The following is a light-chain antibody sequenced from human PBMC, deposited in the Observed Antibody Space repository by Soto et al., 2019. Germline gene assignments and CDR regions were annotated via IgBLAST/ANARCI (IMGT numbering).Light chain of an antibody. V-gene: IGKV3-20*01. CDR2: GAS. J-gene: IGKJ1*01. Sequence: EIVLTQSPGALSLSPGERATLSCRTSQSVSTNYLAWYQEKPGQAPRLLIYGASSRATGIPDRFSGSGSGTDFTLTISRLEPEDFAVYYCQHYASSPPTWTFGQGTKVDIK. CDR1: QSVSTNY. CDR3: QHYASSPPTWT.